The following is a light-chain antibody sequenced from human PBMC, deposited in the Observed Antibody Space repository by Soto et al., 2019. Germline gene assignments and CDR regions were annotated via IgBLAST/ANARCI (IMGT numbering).Light chain of an antibody. CDR3: SSYAGSNNLGV. V-gene: IGLV2-8*01. Sequence: QPVLTQPPSASGSPGQSVTISCTGTSSDIGGYNYVSWYQHHPGKAPKVMIYEVSKRPSGVPDRFSGSKSGNTASLTVSGLQPEDEADYYCSSYAGSNNLGVFGGGTQLTVL. J-gene: IGLJ3*02. CDR1: SSDIGGYNY. CDR2: EVS.